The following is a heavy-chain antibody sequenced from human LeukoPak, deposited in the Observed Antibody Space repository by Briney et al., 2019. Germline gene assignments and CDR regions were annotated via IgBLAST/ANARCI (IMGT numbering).Heavy chain of an antibody. Sequence: ASETLSLTCTVSGYSISSGYYWGWIRQPPGKGLEWIGSIYHSGSTYYNPSLKSRVTISVDTSKNQFSLKLSSVTATDTAVYYCARGGPYCSGGGCYSRTSNWFDPWGQGTLVTVSS. D-gene: IGHD2-15*01. CDR2: IYHSGST. CDR1: GYSISSGYY. V-gene: IGHV4-38-2*02. CDR3: ARGGPYCSGGGCYSRTSNWFDP. J-gene: IGHJ5*02.